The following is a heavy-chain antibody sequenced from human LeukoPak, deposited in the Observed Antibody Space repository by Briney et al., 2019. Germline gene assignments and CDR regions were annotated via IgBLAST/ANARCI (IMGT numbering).Heavy chain of an antibody. V-gene: IGHV1-18*01. Sequence: ASVKVSCKASGYTFTNYGIHWVRQAPGQGLEWMGWISAYNGNTKYAQNLQGRVTMTTDTSTSTAYMELRSLRSDDTAVYYCARGPRGAAFDSWGQGTLVTVSS. CDR1: GYTFTNYG. J-gene: IGHJ4*02. CDR2: ISAYNGNT. CDR3: ARGPRGAAFDS. D-gene: IGHD6-25*01.